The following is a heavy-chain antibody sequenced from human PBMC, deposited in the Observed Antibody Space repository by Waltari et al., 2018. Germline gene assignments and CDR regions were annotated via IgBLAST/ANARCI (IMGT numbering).Heavy chain of an antibody. CDR3: ARGSVYSASYFYFDR. Sequence: QVQLQESGPGLVMPSETLSLTCTVSAGSISSDYWTWIRQPPGKGLEWIGSIYYTGTTTYNPSLKGRATLSLDTSKKHFSLYLNSVTAADAAVYYCARGSVYSASYFYFDRWGQETLVTVSS. CDR1: AGSISSDY. D-gene: IGHD1-26*01. CDR2: IYYTGTT. V-gene: IGHV4-59*01. J-gene: IGHJ4*02.